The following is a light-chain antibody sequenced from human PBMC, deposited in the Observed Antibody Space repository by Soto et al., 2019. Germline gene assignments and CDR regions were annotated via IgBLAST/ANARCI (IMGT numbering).Light chain of an antibody. CDR3: QQYGSSPYT. CDR2: DVS. CDR1: QSVSSSY. J-gene: IGKJ2*01. Sequence: EIVLTQSPGTLSLSPGERATLSCRASQSVSSSYLAWYQQKPGQAPGLLIYDVSSRATGIPDRFSGSGSGTDFTLTISRLEPDDFAVYYCQQYGSSPYTFGHGTKLEIK. V-gene: IGKV3-20*01.